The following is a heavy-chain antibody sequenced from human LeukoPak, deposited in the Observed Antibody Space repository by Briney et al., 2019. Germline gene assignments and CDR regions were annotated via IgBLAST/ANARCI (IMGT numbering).Heavy chain of an antibody. CDR1: GFTVSNNY. J-gene: IGHJ4*02. CDR2: IYSGGST. CDR3: ARGYGYRYYFDY. V-gene: IGHV3-66*01. Sequence: GGSLRLSCAASGFTVSNNYMSWVRQAPGKGLEWVSVIYSGGSTFYADSVKGRFTISRDNSKNTLYLQMNSLRAEDTAVYYCARGYGYRYYFDYWGQGTLVTVSS. D-gene: IGHD5-18*01.